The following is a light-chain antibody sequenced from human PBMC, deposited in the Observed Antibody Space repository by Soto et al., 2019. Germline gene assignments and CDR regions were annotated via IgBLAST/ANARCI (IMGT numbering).Light chain of an antibody. J-gene: IGLJ1*01. CDR2: NVY. CDR3: SAYTVSRTYV. CDR1: SSDVGSYNL. V-gene: IGLV2-14*02. Sequence: SVLTQPASVSGSPGQSITISCTGTSSDVGSYNLVSWYQQHPGKAPKLMIYNVYDRPSGISYRFSGSKSGNTASLTISGLQGEDEADYYCSAYTVSRTYVFGTGTKVTVL.